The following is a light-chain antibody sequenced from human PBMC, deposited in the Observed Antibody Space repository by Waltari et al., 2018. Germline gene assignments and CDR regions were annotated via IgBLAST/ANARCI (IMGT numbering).Light chain of an antibody. V-gene: IGLV6-57*04. Sequence: NIMLTQTNTVSETPEKKVTISCTHSRDRLASNKVQRYQQRPGSAPTTVIYENNQRPSGVSDRFSGSIDSSSNSAPLTISGLKAEDEADYYCQSYYGTDWVFGGGTKLTVL. CDR3: QSYYGTDWV. CDR2: ENN. J-gene: IGLJ3*02. CDR1: RDRLASNK.